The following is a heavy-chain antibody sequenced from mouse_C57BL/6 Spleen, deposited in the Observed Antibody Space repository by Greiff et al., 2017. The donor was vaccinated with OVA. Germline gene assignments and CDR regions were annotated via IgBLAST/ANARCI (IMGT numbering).Heavy chain of an antibody. CDR3: ARWLLPLYAMDY. CDR2: IYPGDGDT. CDR1: GYAFSSSW. Sequence: VKVVESGPELVKPGASVKISCKASGYAFSSSWMNWVKQRPGKGLEWIGRIYPGDGDTNYNGKFKGKATLTADKSSSTAYMQLSSLTSEDSAVYFCARWLLPLYAMDYWGQGTSVTVSS. J-gene: IGHJ4*01. D-gene: IGHD2-3*01. V-gene: IGHV1-82*01.